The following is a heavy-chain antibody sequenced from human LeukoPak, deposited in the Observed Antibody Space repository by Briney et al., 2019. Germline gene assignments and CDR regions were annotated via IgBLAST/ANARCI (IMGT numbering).Heavy chain of an antibody. CDR2: IIPIFGTA. J-gene: IGHJ4*02. CDR3: ARGRSLTSDTAIVSAGL. Sequence: SVKVSCKASGGTFSSYAISWVRQAPGQGLEWMGGIIPIFGTANYAQQFQGRVTITTDESTSTAYMELSSLRSEDTAVYYCARGRSLTSDTAIVSAGLWGQGTLVTVSS. CDR1: GGTFSSYA. D-gene: IGHD5-18*01. V-gene: IGHV1-69*05.